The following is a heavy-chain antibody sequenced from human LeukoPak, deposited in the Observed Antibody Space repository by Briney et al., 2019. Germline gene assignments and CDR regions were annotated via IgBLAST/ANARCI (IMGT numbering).Heavy chain of an antibody. J-gene: IGHJ4*02. V-gene: IGHV1-2*02. CDR1: GYTLTGYY. D-gene: IGHD3-10*01. CDR2: INPNNGGT. CDR3: ARGRGSGSYCYDY. Sequence: ASVKVSCKASGYTLTGYYMHWVRQAPGQGLEWMGWINPNNGGTNSAQKFQGRVTMTRDTSISTAYMELSRLTSDDTAVYYCARGRGSGSYCYDYWGQGTLVTVSS.